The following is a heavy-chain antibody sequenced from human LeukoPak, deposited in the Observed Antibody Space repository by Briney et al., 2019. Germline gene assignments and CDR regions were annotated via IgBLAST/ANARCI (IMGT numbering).Heavy chain of an antibody. Sequence: SETLFLTCTVSGGSNSSYYWSWIRQPPGKGLEWIGYIYYSGSTYYNPSLKSRVTISVDTSKNQFSLKLSSVTAADTAVYYCARAGPPHCSGGSCYSDWGQGTLVTVSS. J-gene: IGHJ4*02. CDR1: GGSNSSYY. CDR2: IYYSGST. V-gene: IGHV4-59*08. CDR3: ARAGPPHCSGGSCYSD. D-gene: IGHD2-15*01.